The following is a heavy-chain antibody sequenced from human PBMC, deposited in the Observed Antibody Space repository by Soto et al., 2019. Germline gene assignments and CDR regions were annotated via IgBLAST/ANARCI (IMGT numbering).Heavy chain of an antibody. J-gene: IGHJ5*02. V-gene: IGHV1-46*01. CDR2: INPSGGST. D-gene: IGHD6-13*01. CDR3: ARQSQMGVAAPIPDNWFDP. CDR1: GYTFTSYY. Sequence: ASVKVSCKASGYTFTSYYMHWVRQAPGQGLDWMGIINPSGGSTSYAQKFQGRVTMTRDTSTSTVYMELSSLRSEDTAVYYCARQSQMGVAAPIPDNWFDPWGQGTLVTVSS.